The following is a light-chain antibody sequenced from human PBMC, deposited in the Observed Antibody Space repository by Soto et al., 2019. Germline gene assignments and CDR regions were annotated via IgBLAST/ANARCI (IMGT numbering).Light chain of an antibody. CDR3: SSYAGSNNFDV. CDR2: EVS. J-gene: IGLJ1*01. Sequence: QSALTQPPSASGSPGQSVTISCTGTSSDVGGYNYVSWYQQHPGKAPKLMIYEVSKRPSGVPDRFSGSKSGNTASLTVSGLQAEDEVDYYCSSYAGSNNFDVFGTGTTLTVL. V-gene: IGLV2-8*01. CDR1: SSDVGGYNY.